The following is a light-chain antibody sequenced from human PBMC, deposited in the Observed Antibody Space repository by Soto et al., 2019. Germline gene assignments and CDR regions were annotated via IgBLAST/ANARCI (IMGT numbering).Light chain of an antibody. CDR2: DAS. CDR3: QQYDGN. J-gene: IGKJ3*01. V-gene: IGKV1-5*01. Sequence: TQMTQSPSTLSASVGDRVTLTCRASQNINNWLAWYQQKPGKAPKVLIYDASSLESGVPSRFSGSGSGTEFTFTISSLQPDDFATYYCQQYDGNFGPGTKVDI. CDR1: QNINNW.